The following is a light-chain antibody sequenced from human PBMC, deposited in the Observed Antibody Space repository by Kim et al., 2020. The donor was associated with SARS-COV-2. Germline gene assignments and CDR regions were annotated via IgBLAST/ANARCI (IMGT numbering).Light chain of an antibody. J-gene: IGLJ3*02. V-gene: IGLV3-19*01. CDR2: VKN. CDR3: NSRDSRGNHWV. Sequence: SSELTQDPAVSVALGQTVRITCQGDSLRSYYASWYQQKPGQAPVLVLYVKNNRPSGIPDRFSGSSSGNTASLTITGAQAEDDADYYCNSRDSRGNHWVFG. CDR1: SLRSYY.